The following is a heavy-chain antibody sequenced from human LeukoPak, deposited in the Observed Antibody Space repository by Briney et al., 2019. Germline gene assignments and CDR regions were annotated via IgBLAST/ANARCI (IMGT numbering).Heavy chain of an antibody. Sequence: SETLSLTCAVYGGSFSGYYWSWIRQPPGKGLEWIGEINHSGSTNYNPSLKSRVTISVDTSKNQFSLKLSSVTAADTAVYYCARGLTYYYGSGSLQYYYYYGMDVWGKGTTITVSS. V-gene: IGHV4-34*01. J-gene: IGHJ6*04. CDR2: INHSGST. CDR3: ARGLTYYYGSGSLQYYYYYGMDV. D-gene: IGHD3-10*01. CDR1: GGSFSGYY.